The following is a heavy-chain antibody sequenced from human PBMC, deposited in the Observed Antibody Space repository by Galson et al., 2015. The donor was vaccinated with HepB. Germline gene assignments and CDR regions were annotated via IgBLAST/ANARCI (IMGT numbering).Heavy chain of an antibody. CDR1: GYSFTSYW. D-gene: IGHD2-2*02. Sequence: QSGAEVKKPGESLRISCKGSGYSFTSYWISWVRQMPGKGLEWMGRIDPSDSYTNYSPSFQGHVTISADESISTAYLQWSSLKASDTAMYYCARLGYVRGYCGSTSCYNYGMDVWGQGTTVTVSS. CDR2: IDPSDSYT. V-gene: IGHV5-10-1*01. CDR3: ARLGYVRGYCGSTSCYNYGMDV. J-gene: IGHJ6*02.